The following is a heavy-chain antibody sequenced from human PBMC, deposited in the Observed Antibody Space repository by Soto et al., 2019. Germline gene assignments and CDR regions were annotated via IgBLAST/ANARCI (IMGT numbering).Heavy chain of an antibody. Sequence: KTSETLSLTCTVSGGSISSYYWSWIRQPPGKGLEWIGYIYYSGSTNYNPSLKGRVTISVDTSKNQFSLKLSSVTAADTAVYYCASSGSRLMDVWGQGTTVTVSS. CDR1: GGSISSYY. D-gene: IGHD3-10*01. J-gene: IGHJ6*02. CDR3: ASSGSRLMDV. CDR2: IYYSGST. V-gene: IGHV4-59*01.